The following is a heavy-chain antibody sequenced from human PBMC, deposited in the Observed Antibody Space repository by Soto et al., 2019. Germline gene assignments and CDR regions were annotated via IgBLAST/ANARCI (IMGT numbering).Heavy chain of an antibody. D-gene: IGHD2-21*02. CDR2: MYKGGNT. V-gene: IGHV4-59*01. CDR1: VGDISYYY. J-gene: IGHJ4*02. Sequence: SETLSLTCTVSVGDISYYYWHRIRQAPGRGLEWIGYMYKGGNTNYNSSLRSRATMSVDTSKRQLSLKLNSVTVADTAVYYCARSAFCGSGCYYYFDYWGPGTLVTVSS. CDR3: ARSAFCGSGCYYYFDY.